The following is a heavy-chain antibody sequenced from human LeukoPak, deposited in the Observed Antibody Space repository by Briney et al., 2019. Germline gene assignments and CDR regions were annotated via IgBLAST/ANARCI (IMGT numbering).Heavy chain of an antibody. CDR3: ARGTYCGGGSCFFDS. V-gene: IGHV3-48*02. D-gene: IGHD2-15*01. J-gene: IGHJ4*02. Sequence: GGSLRLSCAASGFTFSVYCMNWVRQAPGKGLEWVSYISSSSSSIYYADSVKGRLTISRDNAKNSLNLQMNSLRDEDTAVYYCARGTYCGGGSCFFDSWGQGTLVTVPS. CDR1: GFTFSVYC. CDR2: ISSSSSSI.